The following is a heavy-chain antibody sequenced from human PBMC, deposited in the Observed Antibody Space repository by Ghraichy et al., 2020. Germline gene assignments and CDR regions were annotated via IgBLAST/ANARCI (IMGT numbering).Heavy chain of an antibody. V-gene: IGHV4-61*01. CDR3: ARDRGSVAGDSWFDP. CDR1: GGSVSSGSYY. D-gene: IGHD6-19*01. CDR2: IYYSGST. Sequence: SETLSLTCTVSGGSVSSGSYYWSWIRQPPGKGLEWIGYIYYSGSTNYNPSLKSRVTISEDTSKNQFSLKLSSVTAADTAVYYCARDRGSVAGDSWFDPWGQGTLVTVSS. J-gene: IGHJ5*02.